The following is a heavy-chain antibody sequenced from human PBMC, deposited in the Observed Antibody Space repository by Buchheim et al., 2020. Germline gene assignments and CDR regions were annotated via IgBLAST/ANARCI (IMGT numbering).Heavy chain of an antibody. V-gene: IGHV3-48*03. J-gene: IGHJ4*02. Sequence: EVQLVDSEGGLVQPGGSLRLSCAASGFTFNNYEMNWVRQAPGKGLEWVSYISDSSRTKYYADSVKGRFTVSRDNGKNSLYLQMNSLRVEDTAVYYCARGRDDNSGYFDYWGQGTL. D-gene: IGHD3-22*01. CDR2: ISDSSRTK. CDR3: ARGRDDNSGYFDY. CDR1: GFTFNNYE.